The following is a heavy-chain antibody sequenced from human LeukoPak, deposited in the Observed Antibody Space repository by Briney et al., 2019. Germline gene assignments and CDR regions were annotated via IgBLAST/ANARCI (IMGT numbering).Heavy chain of an antibody. V-gene: IGHV4-59*01. J-gene: IGHJ4*02. CDR2: IYYSGGT. CDR1: GVSISNSY. D-gene: IGHD3-10*02. CDR3: ARAYVNPYFDY. Sequence: PSETLSLTCTVSGVSISNSYWSWIRQPPGKGLEWIGYIYYSGGTNYNPSLKSRVTISVDTSKNQFSLKLTSATAADTAVYYCARAYVNPYFDYWGQGTLVTVSS.